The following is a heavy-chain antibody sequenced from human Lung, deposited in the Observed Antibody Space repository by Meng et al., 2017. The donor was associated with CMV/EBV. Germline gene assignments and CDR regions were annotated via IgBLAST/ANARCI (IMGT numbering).Heavy chain of an antibody. J-gene: IGHJ4*02. Sequence: GSGYSFTGDWIGWVRQMPGKGLEWMGINCADDSDTRYSPSFQGQVTISADKSISTAYLQWSSLKASDTAMYYCARHPYSSSWYGFDYWGQGTLVTVSS. V-gene: IGHV5-51*01. CDR2: NCADDSDT. CDR3: ARHPYSSSWYGFDY. CDR1: GYSFTGDW. D-gene: IGHD6-13*01.